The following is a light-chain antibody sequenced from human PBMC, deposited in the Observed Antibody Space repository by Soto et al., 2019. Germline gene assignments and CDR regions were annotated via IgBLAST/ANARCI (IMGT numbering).Light chain of an antibody. V-gene: IGKV3-20*01. CDR1: QSVSSSY. CDR3: QQYGSSHLA. Sequence: EIVLTQSPGTLSLSPGERATLSCRASQSVSSSYLAWYQQKPGQAPRVLIYGASSRATGIPDRFSGSGSGTEFTLTISRLEPDDFAVYYCQQYGSSHLAFGPGTKVDIK. CDR2: GAS. J-gene: IGKJ3*01.